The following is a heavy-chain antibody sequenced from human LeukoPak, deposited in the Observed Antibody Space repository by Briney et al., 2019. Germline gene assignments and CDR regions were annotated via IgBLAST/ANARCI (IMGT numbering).Heavy chain of an antibody. J-gene: IGHJ4*02. CDR2: INTDGSST. CDR1: GFTFSSYW. Sequence: PGGSLRLSCAASGFTFSSYWMHWVRQAPGKGLVWVSRINTDGSSTTYADSVKGRFTISRDNSKNTLYLQMNSLRAEDTAVYYCAKDDAIVVVAYYFDYWGQGTLVTVSS. CDR3: AKDDAIVVVAYYFDY. D-gene: IGHD2-15*01. V-gene: IGHV3-74*01.